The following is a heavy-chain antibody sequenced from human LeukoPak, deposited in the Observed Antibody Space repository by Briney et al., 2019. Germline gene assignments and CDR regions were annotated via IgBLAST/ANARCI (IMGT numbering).Heavy chain of an antibody. CDR2: IYIRGGT. CDR3: ARTHTTGLTDI. V-gene: IGHV4-4*09. CDR1: GDSVNNYY. J-gene: IGHJ4*02. Sequence: SETLSLTCAASGDSVNNYYWTWIRQPPGKGLEWIGYIYIRGGTNYNPSLRSRVTISLDTSKNQFSLKLTSVTAADTAVYYCARTHTTGLTDIWGQGTLVTVSS. D-gene: IGHD2-8*02.